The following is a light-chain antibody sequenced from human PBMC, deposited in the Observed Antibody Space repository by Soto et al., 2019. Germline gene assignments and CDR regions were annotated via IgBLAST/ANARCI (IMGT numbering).Light chain of an antibody. V-gene: IGLV2-14*01. CDR2: DVS. J-gene: IGLJ2*01. CDR3: GSYTSRSTIV. CDR1: SSDVGGYNY. Sequence: QSVLTQPASVSGSPGQSITISCTGTSSDVGGYNYVSWYQQHPGKAPKLMIYDVSKRPSGVSNRFSGSKSGNAASPTISGLQDEDEDDYYCGSYTSRSTIVFGAGTKLTVL.